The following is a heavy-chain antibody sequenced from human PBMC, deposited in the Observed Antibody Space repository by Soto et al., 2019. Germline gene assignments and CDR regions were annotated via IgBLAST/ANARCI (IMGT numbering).Heavy chain of an antibody. CDR1: GYAFTSYW. V-gene: IGHV5-51*01. CDR2: IYPGDSDT. D-gene: IGHD2-2*01. J-gene: IGHJ5*02. CDR3: ARGYCTTTICDPWFDP. Sequence: GESLKISCTGSGYAFTSYWIAWVRQMPGKGLEWMGIIYPGDSDTRYSPSFQGQVTISADKSITTAYLQWSSLKASDTAMYYCARGYCTTTICDPWFDPWGQGILVTVSS.